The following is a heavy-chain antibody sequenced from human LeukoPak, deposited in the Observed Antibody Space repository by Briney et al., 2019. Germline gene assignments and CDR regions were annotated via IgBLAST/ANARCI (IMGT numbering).Heavy chain of an antibody. CDR3: AELGITMIGGV. Sequence: GGSLRLSCAASGFTFGSYWMSWVRQAPGKALEWVANIKQDGSEKYYVDSVKGRFTISRDNAKNSLYLQMNSLRAEDTAVYYCAELGITMIGGVWGKGTTVTISS. D-gene: IGHD3-10*02. J-gene: IGHJ6*04. CDR2: IKQDGSEK. V-gene: IGHV3-7*01. CDR1: GFTFGSYW.